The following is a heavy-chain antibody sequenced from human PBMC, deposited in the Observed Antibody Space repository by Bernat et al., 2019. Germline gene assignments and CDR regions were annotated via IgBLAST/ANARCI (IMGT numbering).Heavy chain of an antibody. CDR3: ARASWWGGPPPFDL. CDR1: GFTFSSYS. V-gene: IGHV3-7*03. D-gene: IGHD2-15*01. Sequence: EVQLVESGGGLVQPGGSLRLTCAASASGFTFSSYSMSWVRQAPGKGLEWVANIKQDGSEKYLVDSVKGRFPISRDNPKNSLYIKMISLRAEDTAVYYCARASWWGGPPPFDLWGEGPLVTVSS. CDR2: IKQDGSEK. J-gene: IGHJ4*02.